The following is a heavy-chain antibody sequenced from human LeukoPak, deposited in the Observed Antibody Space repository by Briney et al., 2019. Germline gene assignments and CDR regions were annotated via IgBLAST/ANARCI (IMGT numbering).Heavy chain of an antibody. CDR2: MNPNSGNT. D-gene: IGHD3-22*01. J-gene: IGHJ5*02. V-gene: IGHV1-8*02. Sequence: ASVKVSCKASGHTFTSYDINWVRQATGQGLEWMGWMNPNSGNTAYAQKFQGRVTMTRNTSISTAYMELSSLRSEDTAVYYCAREDYYDSWSFDPWGQGTLVTVSS. CDR3: AREDYYDSWSFDP. CDR1: GHTFTSYD.